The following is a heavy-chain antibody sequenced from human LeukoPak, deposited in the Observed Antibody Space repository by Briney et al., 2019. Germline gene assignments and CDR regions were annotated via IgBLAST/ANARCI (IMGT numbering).Heavy chain of an antibody. J-gene: IGHJ4*02. Sequence: GASVKVSCKASGYTFTVYYMHWVRQAPGQGLEWMGRINPNSGGTNYAQKFQGRVTMTRDTSISTAYMELSRLRSDDAAVYYCARPVLKGYDNCGYWGQGTLVTVSS. V-gene: IGHV1-2*06. CDR3: ARPVLKGYDNCGY. D-gene: IGHD1-20*01. CDR2: INPNSGGT. CDR1: GYTFTVYY.